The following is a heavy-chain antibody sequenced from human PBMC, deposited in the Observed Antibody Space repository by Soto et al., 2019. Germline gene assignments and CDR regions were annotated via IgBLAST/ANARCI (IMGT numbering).Heavy chain of an antibody. CDR3: AMDPNGDYFGAFDF. Sequence: EVQLLESGGDLVQTGGSLRVYCAGSGFTFGNYAMTWVRQAPGKGLEWVSSITGNGGLTDYADSVKGRFTVSRDNSKNMLFLQMYSLRADDTAIYFCAMDPNGDYFGAFDFWGQGTLVTVSS. CDR2: ITGNGGLT. D-gene: IGHD2-8*01. J-gene: IGHJ3*01. V-gene: IGHV3-23*01. CDR1: GFTFGNYA.